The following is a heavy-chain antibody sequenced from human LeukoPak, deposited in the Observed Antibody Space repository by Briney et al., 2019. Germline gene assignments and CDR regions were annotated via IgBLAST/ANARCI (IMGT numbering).Heavy chain of an antibody. CDR1: GGSISSYY. D-gene: IGHD7-27*01. CDR3: ARTLWKTGDDWRYFDY. J-gene: IGHJ4*02. CDR2: IYTSGST. V-gene: IGHV4-4*07. Sequence: SETLSLTCTVSGGSISSYYWSWIRQPAGKGLEWIGRIYTSGSTNYNPSLKSRVTMSVDTSKNQFSLKLSSVTAADTAVYYCARTLWKTGDDWRYFDYWGQGTLVTVSS.